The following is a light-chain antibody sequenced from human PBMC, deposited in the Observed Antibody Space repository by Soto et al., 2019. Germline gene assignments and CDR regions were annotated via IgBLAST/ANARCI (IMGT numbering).Light chain of an antibody. CDR1: SSNIGAGYD. V-gene: IGLV1-40*01. CDR3: QSYDSNLSGWV. J-gene: IGLJ3*02. CDR2: GNS. Sequence: QSVLTQPPSVSGAPGQRVTISCTGSSSNIGAGYDVHWYQQLPGTAPKLLIYGNSNRPSGVPDRFSGSKSGTSASLAITGLQAEDEADYYCQSYDSNLSGWVFGGWTKLTVL.